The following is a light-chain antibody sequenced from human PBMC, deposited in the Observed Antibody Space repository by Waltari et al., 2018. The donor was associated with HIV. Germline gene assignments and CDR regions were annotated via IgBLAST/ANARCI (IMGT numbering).Light chain of an antibody. CDR3: GSWDSSLSALL. V-gene: IGLV1-51*01. CDR2: DNN. CDR1: PSNIGDNS. Sequence: QSVLTQPPSVSAAPGQKVTITCPGGPSNIGDNSVSWYPQFPGTAPKLLIYDNNKRPSGIPDRFSASKSGTSATLGITGLQTGDEAQYYCGSWDSSLSALLFGGGTKLTVL. J-gene: IGLJ2*01.